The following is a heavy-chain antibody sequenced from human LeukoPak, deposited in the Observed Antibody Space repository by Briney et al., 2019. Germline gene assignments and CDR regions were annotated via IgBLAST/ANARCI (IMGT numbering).Heavy chain of an antibody. J-gene: IGHJ4*02. CDR1: GYTFTSYG. V-gene: IGHV1-18*01. CDR2: ISAYNGNT. D-gene: IGHD6-19*01. Sequence: GASVKVSCKASGYTFTSYGISWVRQAPGQGLEWMGWISAYNGNTNYAQELQGRVTMTTDTSTSTAYMELRSLRSDDTAVYYCARDYSEIAVAGTDYWGQGTLVTVSS. CDR3: ARDYSEIAVAGTDY.